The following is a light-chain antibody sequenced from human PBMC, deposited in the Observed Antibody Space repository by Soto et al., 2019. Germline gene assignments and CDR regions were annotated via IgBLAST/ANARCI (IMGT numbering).Light chain of an antibody. CDR1: QSISSW. CDR3: QQYNSYSPRT. V-gene: IGKV1-5*01. CDR2: DAS. Sequence: DIQMTQSPSTLSASVGDRVTITCRASQSISSWLAWYQQKPGKAPKLLIYDASSLESGVPSRFSGSGSGTEFTLTISSLQHDDFATYYRQQYNSYSPRTFGQGTKLEIK. J-gene: IGKJ2*01.